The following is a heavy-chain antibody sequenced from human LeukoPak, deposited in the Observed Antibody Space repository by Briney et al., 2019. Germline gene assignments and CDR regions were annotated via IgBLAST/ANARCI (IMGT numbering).Heavy chain of an antibody. Sequence: HPGGSLRLSCAASGFTFSSYWMSWVRQAPGKGLEWVANIKQDGSEKYYVDSVKGRFTISRDNAKTSLYLQLNSLRAEDTAVYYCARLGEKADFDYWGQGTLVTVSS. CDR1: GFTFSSYW. D-gene: IGHD3-16*01. CDR3: ARLGEKADFDY. J-gene: IGHJ4*02. V-gene: IGHV3-7*01. CDR2: IKQDGSEK.